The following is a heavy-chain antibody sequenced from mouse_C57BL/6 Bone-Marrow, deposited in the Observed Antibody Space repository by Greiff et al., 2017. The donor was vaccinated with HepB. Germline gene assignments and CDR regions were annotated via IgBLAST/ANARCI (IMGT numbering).Heavy chain of an antibody. V-gene: IGHV1-4*01. D-gene: IGHD1-1*01. Sequence: QVQLKQSGAELARPGASVKMSCKASGYTFTSYTMHWVKQRPGQGLEWIGYINPSSGYTKYNQKFKDKATLTADKSSSTAYMQLSSLTSEDSAVYYCARNYYYGSGGFAYWGQGTLVTVSA. CDR2: INPSSGYT. CDR3: ARNYYYGSGGFAY. J-gene: IGHJ3*01. CDR1: GYTFTSYT.